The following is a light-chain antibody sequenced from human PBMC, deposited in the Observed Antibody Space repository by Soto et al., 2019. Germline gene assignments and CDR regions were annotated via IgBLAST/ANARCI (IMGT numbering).Light chain of an antibody. Sequence: QSVLTQPPSASGSPGQSVTISCTGTSSDVGGYNYVSWYQQHPGEAPKLMIYEVSKRPSGVPDRFSGSKSGNTASLTVSGLQAEDEADYYSSSYAGSNNYVFGTGTKVTVL. CDR3: SSYAGSNNYV. V-gene: IGLV2-8*01. CDR2: EVS. CDR1: SSDVGGYNY. J-gene: IGLJ1*01.